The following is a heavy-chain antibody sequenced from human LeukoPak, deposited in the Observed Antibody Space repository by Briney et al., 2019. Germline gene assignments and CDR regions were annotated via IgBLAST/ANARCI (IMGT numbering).Heavy chain of an antibody. CDR3: TREDYALDAFDI. CDR2: ISRSGSTK. D-gene: IGHD2-2*01. V-gene: IGHV3-11*04. Sequence: GGSLRLSCAASGFTFSDYNMRWIRQAPGKGLEWVSSISRSGSTKYYADSVKGRFTISRDNAKNSLFLQMNSLRAEDTAVYYCTREDYALDAFDIWGQGTMVTVSS. CDR1: GFTFSDYN. J-gene: IGHJ3*02.